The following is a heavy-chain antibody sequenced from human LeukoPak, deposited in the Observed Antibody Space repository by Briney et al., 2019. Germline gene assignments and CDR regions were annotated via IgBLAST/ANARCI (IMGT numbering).Heavy chain of an antibody. V-gene: IGHV3-7*01. CDR3: ARLEYSSSSREFDN. CDR1: GFTFSTYW. J-gene: IGHJ4*02. D-gene: IGHD6-6*01. CDR2: IKQDGSEK. Sequence: GGSLRLSCAASGFTFSTYWMGWIRQAPGKGLEWVANIKQDGSEKFYVDSVEGRYTVSRDNAKNSLYLQMNSLRVEDTAVYYCARLEYSSSSREFDNWGQGTLVTVSS.